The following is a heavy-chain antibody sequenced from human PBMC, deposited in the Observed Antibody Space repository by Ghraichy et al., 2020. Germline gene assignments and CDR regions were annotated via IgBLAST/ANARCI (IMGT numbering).Heavy chain of an antibody. CDR1: GFSLSTSGVG. V-gene: IGHV2-5*01. D-gene: IGHD4-17*01. CDR2: IYWNDDK. CDR3: AHSDGPEQEGAVTPFDY. J-gene: IGHJ4*02. Sequence: SGPTLVKPTQTLTLTCTFSGFSLSTSGVGVGWIRQPPGKALEWLALIYWNDDKRYSPSLKSRLTITKDTSKNQVVLTMTNMDPVDTATYYCAHSDGPEQEGAVTPFDYWGQGTLVTVSS.